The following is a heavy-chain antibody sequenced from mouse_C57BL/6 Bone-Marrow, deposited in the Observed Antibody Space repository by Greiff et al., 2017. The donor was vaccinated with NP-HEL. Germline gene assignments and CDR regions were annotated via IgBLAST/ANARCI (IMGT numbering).Heavy chain of an antibody. J-gene: IGHJ2*01. V-gene: IGHV1-85*01. D-gene: IGHD1-1*01. CDR2: IYPRDGST. Sequence: VQLQQSGPELVKPGASVKLSCKASGYTFTSYDINWVKQRPGQGLEWIGWIYPRDGSTKYNEKFKGKATLTVDTSSSTAYMELHSLTSDDSAFSFCARRPSITTVVPFFDYWGQGTTLTVSS. CDR1: GYTFTSYD. CDR3: ARRPSITTVVPFFDY.